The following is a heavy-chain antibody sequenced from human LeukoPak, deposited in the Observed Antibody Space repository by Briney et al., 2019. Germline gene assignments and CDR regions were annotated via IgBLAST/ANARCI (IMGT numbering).Heavy chain of an antibody. CDR3: ARHGSGWYHGQIDY. CDR2: IYTSGST. CDR1: GGSISSGSYY. Sequence: PSETLSLTCTVSGGSISSGSYYWSWIRQPAGKGLEWIGLIYTSGSTNYNPSLKSRVTISVDTSKNQFSLKLSSVTAADTAVYYCARHGSGWYHGQIDYWGQGTLVTVSS. D-gene: IGHD6-19*01. J-gene: IGHJ4*02. V-gene: IGHV4-61*02.